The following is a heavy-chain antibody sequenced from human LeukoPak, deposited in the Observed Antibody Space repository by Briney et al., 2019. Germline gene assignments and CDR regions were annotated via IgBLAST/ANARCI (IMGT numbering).Heavy chain of an antibody. CDR1: VYTFTGHY. D-gene: IGHD3-22*01. CDR3: ARLYYYDSSGYYPYYFDY. V-gene: IGHV1-2*02. Sequence: ASVKVSFKASVYTFTGHYMHWVRQAPGQGLEGMGWINPNSGGTSYAQNFQGRVTMTRDTSISTAYLQWSSLKASDTAMYYCARLYYYDSSGYYPYYFDYWGQGTLVTVSS. J-gene: IGHJ4*02. CDR2: INPNSGGT.